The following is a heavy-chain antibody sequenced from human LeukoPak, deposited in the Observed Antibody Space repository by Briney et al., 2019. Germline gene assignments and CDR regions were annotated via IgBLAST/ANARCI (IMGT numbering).Heavy chain of an antibody. CDR1: GGSISSYY. CDR3: ARGFRTFDY. Sequence: SETLSLTCTVSGGSISSYYWSWIRQPPGKGLEWIGYIYYSGSTNYNPSLKSRVTISVDTSKNQFSLKLSSVTAADTAVYYCARGFRTFDYWGQGTLVTVSS. CDR2: IYYSGST. V-gene: IGHV4-59*01. J-gene: IGHJ4*02.